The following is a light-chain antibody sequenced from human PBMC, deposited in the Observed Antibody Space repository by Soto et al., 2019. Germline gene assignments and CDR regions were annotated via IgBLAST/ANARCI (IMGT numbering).Light chain of an antibody. J-gene: IGLJ1*01. CDR3: QAWDYSTAYYV. CDR1: KLGEKY. CDR2: QDT. Sequence: SYELTQPPSVSVSPGQTASITCSGDKLGEKYACWYQQKPGQSPVLVIYQDTKRPSGIPERFSGSNSGNTATLTISGTQAMDEADYYWQAWDYSTAYYVFGPGTKLTVL. V-gene: IGLV3-1*01.